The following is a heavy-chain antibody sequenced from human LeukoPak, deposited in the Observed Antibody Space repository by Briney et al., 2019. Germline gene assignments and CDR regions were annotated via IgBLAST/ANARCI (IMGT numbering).Heavy chain of an antibody. Sequence: GGSLTLSCAASGFTFSNSWMHWVRQAPGKGLVWVSRINSDGSSTSYADSVKGRFTISRDNAKNTLYLQMNSLRAEDTAVYYCARENIVAYYFDYWGQGALVTVSS. CDR2: INSDGSST. V-gene: IGHV3-74*01. D-gene: IGHD5-12*01. CDR3: ARENIVAYYFDY. J-gene: IGHJ4*02. CDR1: GFTFSNSW.